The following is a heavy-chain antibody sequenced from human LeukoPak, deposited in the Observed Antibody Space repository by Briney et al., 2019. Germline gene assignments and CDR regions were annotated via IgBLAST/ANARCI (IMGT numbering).Heavy chain of an antibody. CDR2: TSYDASNK. CDR1: GFTFSSYW. Sequence: GGSLRLSCAASGFTFSSYWMSWVRQAPGKGLEWVAVTSYDASNKYYADSVKGRFTISRDNSKNTLYLQMNSLRAEDTAVYYCAKDMEGSGSTVDYWGQGTLVTVSS. V-gene: IGHV3-30*18. J-gene: IGHJ4*02. D-gene: IGHD3-10*01. CDR3: AKDMEGSGSTVDY.